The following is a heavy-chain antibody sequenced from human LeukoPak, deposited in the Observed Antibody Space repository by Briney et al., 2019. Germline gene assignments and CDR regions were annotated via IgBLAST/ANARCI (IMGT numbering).Heavy chain of an antibody. CDR2: INPDGSNT. Sequence: GGSLRLSCAASGFTFSNYRMHWVRHDPGKGLVWVSYINPDGSNTNYADSVKGRFTISRDNAKNALYLQMNSLRAEDTAVYYCAKDLHYGSADYWGQGTLVTVSS. CDR1: GFTFSNYR. CDR3: AKDLHYGSADY. J-gene: IGHJ4*02. V-gene: IGHV3-74*01. D-gene: IGHD3-10*01.